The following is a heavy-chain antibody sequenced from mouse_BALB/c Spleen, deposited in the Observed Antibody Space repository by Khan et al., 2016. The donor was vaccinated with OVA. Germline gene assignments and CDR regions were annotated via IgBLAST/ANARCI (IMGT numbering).Heavy chain of an antibody. V-gene: IGHV1-5*01. D-gene: IGHD4-1*01. CDR1: GYTFTSYW. CDR3: TRSNWDVAWFAY. J-gene: IGHJ3*01. Sequence: VQLQQSGTVLARPGASVKMSCKASGYTFTSYWMHWVKQRPGQGLEWIGDIYPGNTDTNYNQKFKGKAKLTAVTSTRTAYMELSSLTNEDSAVYYCTRSNWDVAWFAYWGQGTLVTVSA. CDR2: IYPGNTDT.